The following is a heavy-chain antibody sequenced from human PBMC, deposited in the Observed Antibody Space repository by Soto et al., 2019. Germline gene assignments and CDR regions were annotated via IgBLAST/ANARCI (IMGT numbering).Heavy chain of an antibody. CDR3: ARDCDWNLDA. Sequence: VESGGGVFQSGGSLRLSCAASGFTASNFWMHWVRQAPGEGLVLVARINGDGRSRTYADSVKGRLTISRDNAKNMVFLDMKSLRGEDTAVYYCARDCDWNLDAWGRGTMVTVSS. J-gene: IGHJ2*01. D-gene: IGHD1-1*01. CDR1: GFTASNFW. V-gene: IGHV3-74*03. CDR2: INGDGRSR.